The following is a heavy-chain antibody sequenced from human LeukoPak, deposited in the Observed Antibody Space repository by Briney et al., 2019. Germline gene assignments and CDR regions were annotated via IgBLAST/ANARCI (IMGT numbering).Heavy chain of an antibody. J-gene: IGHJ4*02. D-gene: IGHD3-10*02. V-gene: IGHV4-4*02. CDR1: GFTVSNNR. CDR3: ARETNYVAAPIDC. CDR2: IYHSGST. Sequence: GSLRLSCAASGFTVSNNRLSWVRQPPGKGLEWIGDIYHSGSTNYNPSLKSRLTISVDKSRNQFSLKLTSVTAADTAVYYCARETNYVAAPIDCWGPGTLVTVSS.